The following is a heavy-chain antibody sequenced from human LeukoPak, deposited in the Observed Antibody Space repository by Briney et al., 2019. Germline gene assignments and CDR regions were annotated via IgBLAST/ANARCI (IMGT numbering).Heavy chain of an antibody. D-gene: IGHD3-9*01. J-gene: IGHJ4*02. CDR1: GFTFSSYG. CDR3: AKEIYFDYRGMFDY. Sequence: PGGSLRLSCAASGFTFSSYGMHWVRQAPGKGLEWVAVISYDGSNKYYADSVKGRFTISRDNSKNTLYLQMNSLRAEDTAVYYCAKEIYFDYRGMFDYWGQGTLVTVSS. CDR2: ISYDGSNK. V-gene: IGHV3-30*18.